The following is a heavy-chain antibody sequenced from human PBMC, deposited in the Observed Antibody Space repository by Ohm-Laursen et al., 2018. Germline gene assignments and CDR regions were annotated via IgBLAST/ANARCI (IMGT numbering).Heavy chain of an antibody. J-gene: IGHJ5*02. CDR1: GGSISSYY. V-gene: IGHV4-59*12. CDR2: IYYSGST. Sequence: SETLSLTCAVSGGSISSYYWSWIRQPPGKGLEWIGYIYYSGSTNYNPSLKSRVTISVDTSKNQFSLKLSSVTAADTAVYYCAGDYGGTYCSGTSCYSGDNWFDPWGQGTLVTVSS. CDR3: AGDYGGTYCSGTSCYSGDNWFDP. D-gene: IGHD2-15*01.